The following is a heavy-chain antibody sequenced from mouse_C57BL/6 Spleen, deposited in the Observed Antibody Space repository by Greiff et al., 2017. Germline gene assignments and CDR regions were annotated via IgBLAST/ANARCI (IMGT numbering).Heavy chain of an antibody. V-gene: IGHV5-9-1*02. J-gene: IGHJ1*03. Sequence: EVMLVESGEGLVKPGGSLKLSCAASGFTFSSYAMSWVRQTPEKRLEWVAYISSGGDYIYYADTVKGRFTISRDNARNTLYLQMSSLKSEDTAMYYCTITTVPQWYFDVWGTGTTVTVSS. CDR2: ISSGGDYI. CDR1: GFTFSSYA. D-gene: IGHD1-1*01. CDR3: TITTVPQWYFDV.